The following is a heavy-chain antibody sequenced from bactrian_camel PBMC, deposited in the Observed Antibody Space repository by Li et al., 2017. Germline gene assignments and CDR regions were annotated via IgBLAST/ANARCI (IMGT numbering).Heavy chain of an antibody. CDR1: GYTSC. CDR2: IGTGAEGRI. D-gene: IGHD5*01. Sequence: HVQLVESGGGSVQAGGSLRLSCAASGYTSCLGWIRQAPGQEREWDAGIGTGAEGRIKYAPSLQGRFTISRDAVKRTLYLQMDNVIPEDTGTYYCAAKRGNWWDCYGPPTTFHYWGVGTQVTVS. J-gene: IGHJ4*01. V-gene: IGHV3S68*01. CDR3: AAKRGNWWDCYGPPTTFHY.